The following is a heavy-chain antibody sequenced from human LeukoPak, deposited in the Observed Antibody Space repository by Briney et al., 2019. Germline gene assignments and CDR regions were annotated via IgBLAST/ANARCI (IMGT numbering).Heavy chain of an antibody. Sequence: SETPSLTCAVYGGSFSGYYWSWIRQPPGKGLEWIGEINHSGSTNYNPSLKSRVTISVDTSKNQFSLKLSSVTAADTAVYYCARGRRQWLRDAFDIWGQGTMVTVSS. CDR2: INHSGST. J-gene: IGHJ3*02. D-gene: IGHD5-12*01. V-gene: IGHV4-34*01. CDR3: ARGRRQWLRDAFDI. CDR1: GGSFSGYY.